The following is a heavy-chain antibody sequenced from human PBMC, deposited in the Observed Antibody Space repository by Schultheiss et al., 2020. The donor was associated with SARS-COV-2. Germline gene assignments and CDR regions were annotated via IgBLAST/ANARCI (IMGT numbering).Heavy chain of an antibody. V-gene: IGHV1-2*02. CDR1: GYTFTGYY. CDR2: INPNSGGT. D-gene: IGHD2-15*01. Sequence: ASVKVSCKASGYTFTGYYMHWVRQAPGQGLEWMGWINPNSGGTNYAQKFPGRITMTRDTSISTAYMELSRLRSDDTAVYYCARGRYTAGYCSGGSCYWNYFDYWGRGTLVTVSS. J-gene: IGHJ4*02. CDR3: ARGRYTAGYCSGGSCYWNYFDY.